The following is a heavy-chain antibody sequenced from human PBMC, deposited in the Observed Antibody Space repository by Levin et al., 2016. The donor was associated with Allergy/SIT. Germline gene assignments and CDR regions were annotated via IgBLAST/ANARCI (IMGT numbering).Heavy chain of an antibody. CDR1: GGAISTYY. CDR2: MSYSGFT. CDR3: ARVPDDGYSYGPDY. V-gene: IGHV4-59*01. J-gene: IGHJ4*02. D-gene: IGHD5-18*01. Sequence: SETLSLTCSVSGGAISTYYWSWIRQPPGKGLEWIGYMSYSGFTEYNPSLKSRVTMSVDTSKNQFSLKLTSVTAADTAVYYCARVPDDGYSYGPDYWGQGTLVTVSS.